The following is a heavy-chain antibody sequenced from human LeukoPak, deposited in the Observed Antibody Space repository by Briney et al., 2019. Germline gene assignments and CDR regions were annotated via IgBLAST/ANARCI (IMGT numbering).Heavy chain of an antibody. J-gene: IGHJ4*02. CDR1: GGSISSSSYY. CDR2: IYYSGST. V-gene: IGHV4-39*07. D-gene: IGHD4-23*01. Sequence: SETLSLTCTVSGGSISSSSYYWGWIRQPPGKGLEWIGSIYYSGSTYYNPSLKSRLTISIDTSKNQFSLKLSSVTAADTAVYYCASDYGGRNPYYFDSGGRETRATVS. CDR3: ASDYGGRNPYYFDS.